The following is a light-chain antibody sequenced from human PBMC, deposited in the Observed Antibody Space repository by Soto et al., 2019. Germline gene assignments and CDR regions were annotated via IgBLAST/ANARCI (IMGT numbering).Light chain of an antibody. Sequence: DIEMTQSPSSLSASVGDRVTITCQASQDITNYLNWYQQKPGKAPKLLIYDASNLETGVPSRFTGGGSGTDFTFTITNLQPEDIATYYCQQYNNLPFTFGPGTKVD. J-gene: IGKJ3*01. CDR3: QQYNNLPFT. CDR2: DAS. V-gene: IGKV1-33*01. CDR1: QDITNY.